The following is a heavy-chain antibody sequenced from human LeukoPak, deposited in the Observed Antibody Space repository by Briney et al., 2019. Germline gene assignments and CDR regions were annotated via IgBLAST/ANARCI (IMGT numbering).Heavy chain of an antibody. CDR2: ISSSGGST. D-gene: IGHD6-19*01. Sequence: GGSLRLSCAASGFTLRSYAMSWVLPAPGKGLEWVSAISSSGGSTYYADSVKGRFTISRDNSKNTLYLQISSLRAEDTAVYYCAKEIAVTGPMFDYWGQGNLVSVSS. CDR3: AKEIAVTGPMFDY. V-gene: IGHV3-23*01. J-gene: IGHJ4*02. CDR1: GFTLRSYA.